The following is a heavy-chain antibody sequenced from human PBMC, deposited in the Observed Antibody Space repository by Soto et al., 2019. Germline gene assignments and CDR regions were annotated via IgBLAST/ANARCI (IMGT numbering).Heavy chain of an antibody. J-gene: IGHJ6*02. CDR2: IYYSGST. Sequence: PETLSLTCTVSGGSISSYYWSWIRQPPGKGLEWIGNIYYSGSTNYNPSLKSRVTISVDTSKNQFSLKLSSVTAADTAVYYCVGYCTNGVCSSDYGMDVWGQGTTVTVSS. CDR3: VGYCTNGVCSSDYGMDV. V-gene: IGHV4-59*01. CDR1: GGSISSYY. D-gene: IGHD2-8*01.